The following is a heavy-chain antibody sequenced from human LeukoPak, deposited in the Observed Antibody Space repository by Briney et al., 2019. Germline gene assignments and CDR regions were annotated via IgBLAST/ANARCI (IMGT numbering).Heavy chain of an antibody. CDR2: SSSGRTTS. D-gene: IGHD3-10*01. Sequence: PGWSVTVSCPASAFTFRRYWMHWVRQAPGEGLAWVSSSSSGRTTSTYADSVTRWFTISKDNVRNTLYLQINTLRAENTAVYYVAIFAYDSGIVAWGQGALVTVSS. V-gene: IGHV3-74*01. CDR3: AIFAYDSGIVA. J-gene: IGHJ5*02. CDR1: AFTFRRYW.